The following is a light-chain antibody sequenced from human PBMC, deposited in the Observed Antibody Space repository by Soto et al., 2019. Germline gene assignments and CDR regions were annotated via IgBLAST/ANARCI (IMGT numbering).Light chain of an antibody. J-gene: IGKJ2*01. V-gene: IGKV4-1*01. CDR2: WAS. Sequence: DIVMTQSPDSLAVSLGERATINCKSSQTIFYNSRNKDFLAWYQQKPGHPPKLLIYWASTRESGVPDRFSGSGSETDFTLTISSLQAEDVALYFCQQYLTTPHTFGQGTRLEIK. CDR1: QTIFYNSRNKDF. CDR3: QQYLTTPHT.